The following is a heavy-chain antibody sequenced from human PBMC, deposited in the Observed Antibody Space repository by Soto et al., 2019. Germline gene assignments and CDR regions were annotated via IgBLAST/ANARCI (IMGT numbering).Heavy chain of an antibody. D-gene: IGHD3-3*01. CDR1: GFTVSSNY. CDR2: IYSGGST. V-gene: IGHV3-66*01. J-gene: IGHJ6*03. CDR3: ASSTLFDFWSGYRDYYYYYMDV. Sequence: EVQLVESGGGLVQPGGSLRLSCAASGFTVSSNYMSWVRQAPGKGLEWVSVIYSGGSTYYADSVKGRFTISRDNSKSTLYLQMNSLRAEDTAVYYCASSTLFDFWSGYRDYYYYYMDVWGKGTTVTVSS.